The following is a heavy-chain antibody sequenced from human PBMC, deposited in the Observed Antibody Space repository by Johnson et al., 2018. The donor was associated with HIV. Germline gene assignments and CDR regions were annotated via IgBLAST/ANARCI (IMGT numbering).Heavy chain of an antibody. Sequence: VQLVESGGGVVQPGRSLRLSCAASGFTFSSYAMHWVRQAPGKGLEWVSYISSSGSTIYYADSVKGRFTISRDNSKNTLYLQMNSLRAEDTAVYYCARRTVVTPGAFDIWGQGTMVTVSS. V-gene: IGHV3-48*01. CDR1: GFTFSSYA. J-gene: IGHJ3*02. D-gene: IGHD4-23*01. CDR3: ARRTVVTPGAFDI. CDR2: ISSSGSTI.